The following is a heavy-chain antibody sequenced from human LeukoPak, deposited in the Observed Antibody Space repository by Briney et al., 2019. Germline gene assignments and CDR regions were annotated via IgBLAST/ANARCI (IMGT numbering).Heavy chain of an antibody. CDR1: GGTFSSYA. D-gene: IGHD3-9*01. J-gene: IGHJ6*03. V-gene: IGHV1-69*13. CDR3: ASLLYEGYYDILTAGDYYYYMDV. CDR2: IIPIFGTA. Sequence: ASVKVSCKASGGTFSSYAISWVRQAPGQGLEWMGGIIPIFGTANYAQKFQGRVTITADESTSTAYMELSSLRSEDTAVYYCASLLYEGYYDILTAGDYYYYMDVWGKGTTVTVSS.